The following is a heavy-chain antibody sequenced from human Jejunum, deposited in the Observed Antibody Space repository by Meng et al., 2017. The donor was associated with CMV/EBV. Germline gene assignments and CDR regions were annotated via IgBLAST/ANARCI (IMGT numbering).Heavy chain of an antibody. CDR1: GLTFSSYW. CDR3: ASSYRLDV. CDR2: IKQDGSEE. Sequence: SCAASGLTFSSYWMTGVRQAPGKGLEWVANIKQDGSEEYYVDSVKGRFTISRDNAKNSLYLQMNTLGAEDTAVYYCASSYRLDVWGQGTTVTVSS. J-gene: IGHJ6*02. V-gene: IGHV3-7*01.